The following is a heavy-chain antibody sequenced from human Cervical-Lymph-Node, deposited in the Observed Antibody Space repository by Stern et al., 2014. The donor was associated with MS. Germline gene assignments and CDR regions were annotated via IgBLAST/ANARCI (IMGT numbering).Heavy chain of an antibody. CDR3: AREGATVTQFYYYYGMDV. J-gene: IGHJ6*02. D-gene: IGHD4-17*01. V-gene: IGHV1-2*04. CDR2: INPNSGGT. Sequence: QLVQSGAEVKKPGASVKVSCKASGYTFTGYYMHWVRQAPGQGLEWMGWINPNSGGTNYAQKFQGWVTMTRDTSISTAYMELSRLRSDDTAVYYCAREGATVTQFYYYYGMDVWGQGTTVTVSS. CDR1: GYTFTGYY.